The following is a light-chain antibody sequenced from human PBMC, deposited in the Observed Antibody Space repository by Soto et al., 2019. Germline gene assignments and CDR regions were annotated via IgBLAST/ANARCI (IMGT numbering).Light chain of an antibody. V-gene: IGLV2-8*01. Sequence: QSALTQPPSASGSPGQSVTISCTGTSSDVGAYNYVSWYQQHPGKAPKLMIYEVSKRPSGVPDRFSGSKSGNTASLTVSGLQAEDEADYDCSSYAGSNTYVFGSGTKVTVL. CDR1: SSDVGAYNY. CDR2: EVS. CDR3: SSYAGSNTYV. J-gene: IGLJ1*01.